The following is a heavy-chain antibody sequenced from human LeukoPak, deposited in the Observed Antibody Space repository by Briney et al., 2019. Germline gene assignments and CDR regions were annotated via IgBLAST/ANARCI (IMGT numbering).Heavy chain of an antibody. J-gene: IGHJ4*02. CDR2: IYYSGST. V-gene: IGHV4-59*12. CDR1: CGSISSYY. CDR3: ANQYYYGSGSYYDDY. Sequence: SETLSLTCTVSCGSISSYYWSWIRQPPGKGLEWIGSIYYSGSTYYNPSLKSQVTISVDTSKNQFSLKLSSVTAADTAVYYCANQYYYGSGSYYDDYWGQGTLVTVSS. D-gene: IGHD3-10*01.